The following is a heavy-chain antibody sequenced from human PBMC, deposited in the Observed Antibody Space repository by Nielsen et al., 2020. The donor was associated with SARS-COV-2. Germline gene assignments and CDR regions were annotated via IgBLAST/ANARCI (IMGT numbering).Heavy chain of an antibody. Sequence: GESLKISCQGSEYTFTSYWIGWVRQMPGKGLEWMGVIYPSDSDTRYNPSFQGQVTISADKSISTVYLQWSGLKASDSAMYYCARNTYGGSTDYWGQGTLVTVSP. J-gene: IGHJ4*02. CDR3: ARNTYGGSTDY. CDR1: EYTFTSYW. CDR2: IYPSDSDT. V-gene: IGHV5-51*01. D-gene: IGHD4-23*01.